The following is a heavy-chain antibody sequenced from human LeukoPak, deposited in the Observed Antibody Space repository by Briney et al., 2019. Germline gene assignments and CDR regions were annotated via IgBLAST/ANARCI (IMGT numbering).Heavy chain of an antibody. V-gene: IGHV3-74*01. J-gene: IGHJ5*02. CDR2: INNDGGST. CDR3: ARGATASFDP. CDR1: GFTFSNHW. D-gene: IGHD5-12*01. Sequence: GGSLRLSCAASGFTFSNHWMHWVRQAPGKGLVWVSRINNDGGSTTYADSVKGRFTISRDNAKNTVYLQMSSLRAEDAAVYYCARGATASFDPWGQGTLVSVSS.